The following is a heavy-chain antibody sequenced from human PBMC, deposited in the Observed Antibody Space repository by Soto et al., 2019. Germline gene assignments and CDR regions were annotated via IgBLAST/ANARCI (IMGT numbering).Heavy chain of an antibody. CDR3: ARHGGGYYYGMDV. CDR2: IYYSGST. D-gene: IGHD3-16*01. CDR1: GGSISSYY. V-gene: IGHV4-59*08. J-gene: IGHJ6*02. Sequence: QVQLQESGPGLVKPSETLSLTCTVSGGSISSYYWSWIRQPPGKGLEWIGYIYYSGSTNYNPSLTSRVTISVDTSKNQFSLKLSSVTAADTAVYYCARHGGGYYYGMDVWGQGTTVTVSS.